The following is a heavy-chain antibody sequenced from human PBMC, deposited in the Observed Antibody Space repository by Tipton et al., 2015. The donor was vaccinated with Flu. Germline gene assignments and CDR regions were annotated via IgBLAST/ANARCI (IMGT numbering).Heavy chain of an antibody. V-gene: IGHV3-13*01. Sequence: SLRLSCEASGFTFSTYEVHWVRQATGKGLEWVSSINTLGDTYYSGPVKGRFTISRENAENSFYLQMNSLRVGDTAVYYCTRGHGMDVWGPGTTVTVSS. CDR1: GFTFSTYE. CDR3: TRGHGMDV. CDR2: INTLGDT. J-gene: IGHJ6*02.